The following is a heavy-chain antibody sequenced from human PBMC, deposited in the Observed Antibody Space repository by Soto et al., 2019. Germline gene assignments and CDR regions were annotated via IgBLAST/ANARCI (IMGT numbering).Heavy chain of an antibody. CDR3: ARAGFWYGSGIYGYGIDV. J-gene: IGHJ6*02. CDR2: ISTNGGST. D-gene: IGHD3-10*01. CDR1: GFTFSSYA. Sequence: EVQLVESGGGLVQPGGSLRLSCAASGFTFSSYAMHWVRQAPGKGLEYFSAISTNGGSTYYANSVKGRFTISRDNSKKPRYLEMGSLRVEDMAVYYCARAGFWYGSGIYGYGIDVWGQGTTVTVSS. V-gene: IGHV3-64*01.